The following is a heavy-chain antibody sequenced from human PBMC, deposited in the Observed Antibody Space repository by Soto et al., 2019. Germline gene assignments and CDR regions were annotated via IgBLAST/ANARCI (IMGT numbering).Heavy chain of an antibody. CDR1: GGSILNYY. CDR2: IYYSGST. Sequence: SETLSLTCTVSGGSILNYYWSWIRQPPGKELECIGYIYYSGSTTYNPSLKSRVTISVDTSKNQFSLKLTSVTAADAAVYYCATYDSTGEFDYWGQGTLVTVSS. V-gene: IGHV4-59*01. J-gene: IGHJ4*02. D-gene: IGHD3-22*01. CDR3: ATYDSTGEFDY.